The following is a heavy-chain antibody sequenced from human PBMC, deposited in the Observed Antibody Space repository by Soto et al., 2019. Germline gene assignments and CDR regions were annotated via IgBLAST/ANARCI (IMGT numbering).Heavy chain of an antibody. D-gene: IGHD6-13*01. CDR2: ISYDGSNK. Sequence: GGSLRLSCAASGFTFSSYAMHWVRQAPGKGLEWVAVISYDGSNKYYADSVKGRFTISRDNSKNTLYLQMNSLRAEDTAVYYCARDRAAAGLELFDYWGQGTLVTVSS. V-gene: IGHV3-30-3*01. CDR3: ARDRAAAGLELFDY. J-gene: IGHJ4*02. CDR1: GFTFSSYA.